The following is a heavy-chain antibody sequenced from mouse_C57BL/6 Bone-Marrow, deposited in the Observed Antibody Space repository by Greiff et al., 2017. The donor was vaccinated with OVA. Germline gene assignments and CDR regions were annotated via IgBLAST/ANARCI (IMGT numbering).Heavy chain of an antibody. CDR1: GYAFSSSW. J-gene: IGHJ3*01. CDR2: IYPGDGDT. D-gene: IGHD2-3*01. V-gene: IGHV1-82*01. CDR3: ARSWLLPFAY. Sequence: QVQLQQSGPELVKPGASVKISCKASGYAFSSSWMNWVKQRPGKGLEWIGRIYPGDGDTNYNGKFKGKATLTADKSSSTAYMQLSSLTSEDSAVYFCARSWLLPFAYWGQGTLVTVSA.